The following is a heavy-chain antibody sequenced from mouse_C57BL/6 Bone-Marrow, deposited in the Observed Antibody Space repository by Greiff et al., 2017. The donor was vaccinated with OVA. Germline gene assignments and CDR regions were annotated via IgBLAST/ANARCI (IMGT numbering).Heavy chain of an antibody. Sequence: EVKLQESGPGLVKPSQSLSLTCSVTGYSITSGYYWNWIRQFPGNKLEWMGYISYDGSNNYNPSLKNRISITRDTSKNQFFLKLNSVTTEDTATYYCAYSNYVFDYWGQGTTLTVSS. CDR2: ISYDGSN. CDR3: AYSNYVFDY. J-gene: IGHJ2*01. CDR1: GYSITSGYY. V-gene: IGHV3-6*01. D-gene: IGHD2-5*01.